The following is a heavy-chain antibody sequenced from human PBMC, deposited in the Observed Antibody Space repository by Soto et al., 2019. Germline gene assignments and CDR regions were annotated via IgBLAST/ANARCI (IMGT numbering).Heavy chain of an antibody. D-gene: IGHD3-3*01. J-gene: IGHJ5*02. CDR2: INPHGGST. CDR1: GDTFTSYY. V-gene: IGHV1-46*01. CDR3: ARSSGGNFGIIIEGSNWFDP. Sequence: ASVKGSCKAPGDTFTSYYLNWVRQAPGQGLEWMGVINPHGGSTKYAQKFQGRITMTRDTSRSTVYMELSSLRSDDTAIYYCARSSGGNFGIIIEGSNWFDPWG.